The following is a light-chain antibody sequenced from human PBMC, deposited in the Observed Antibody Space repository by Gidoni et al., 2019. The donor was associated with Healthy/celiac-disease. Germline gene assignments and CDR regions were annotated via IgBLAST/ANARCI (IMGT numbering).Light chain of an antibody. J-gene: IGKJ3*01. V-gene: IGKV3-20*01. CDR1: QSVSSSY. Sequence: ENVLTQSPGTLSLSPGERATLSCRASQSVSSSYLAWYQQKPGQAPRLLIYGASSRATGIPDRFSGSWSATDFTLTISRLEPEDFAVYYCQQYGSSPLFTFGPGTKVDIK. CDR2: GAS. CDR3: QQYGSSPLFT.